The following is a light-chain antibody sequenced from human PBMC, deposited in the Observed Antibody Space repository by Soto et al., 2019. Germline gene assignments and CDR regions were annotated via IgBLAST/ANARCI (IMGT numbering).Light chain of an antibody. J-gene: IGKJ4*01. Sequence: EMLLTQTPATLSVSPGERATLSCRASQSVGNNLAWYRQKSGQAPRLLIYGASTRATGIPARFSGSGSGTEFTLTIDSLQSDDFAVYLCQQYRNWPLTFGGGTKVDIK. V-gene: IGKV3-15*01. CDR2: GAS. CDR1: QSVGNN. CDR3: QQYRNWPLT.